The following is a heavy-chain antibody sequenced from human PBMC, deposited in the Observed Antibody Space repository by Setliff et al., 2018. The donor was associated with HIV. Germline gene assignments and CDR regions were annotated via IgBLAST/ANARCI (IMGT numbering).Heavy chain of an antibody. Sequence: ASVKVSCKASGYTFGSHGITWVRQVPGQGLEWMGWISDYTGNTNYAQKFQARVTMTIDSSTTTAYMELRSLRADDTALYYCARYASYTSDWREAFDIWGQGTMVTVSS. CDR1: GYTFGSHG. V-gene: IGHV1-18*04. CDR2: ISDYTGNT. CDR3: ARYASYTSDWREAFDI. J-gene: IGHJ3*02. D-gene: IGHD6-19*01.